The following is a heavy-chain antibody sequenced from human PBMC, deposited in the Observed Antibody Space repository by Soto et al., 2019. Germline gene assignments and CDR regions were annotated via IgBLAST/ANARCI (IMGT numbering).Heavy chain of an antibody. J-gene: IGHJ5*02. Sequence: GASVKVSCKASGGTFSSYAISWVRQAPGQGLEWMGGIIPIFGTANYAQKFQGRVTITADKSTSTAYMELSSLRSEDTAVYYCAREEGYCSSTSCRNWFDPWGQGTLVTVSS. CDR2: IIPIFGTA. D-gene: IGHD2-2*01. CDR1: GGTFSSYA. V-gene: IGHV1-69*06. CDR3: AREEGYCSSTSCRNWFDP.